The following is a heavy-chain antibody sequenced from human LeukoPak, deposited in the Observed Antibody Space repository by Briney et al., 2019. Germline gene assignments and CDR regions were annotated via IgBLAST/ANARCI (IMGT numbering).Heavy chain of an antibody. CDR3: AKDLRSSADSKMGAADY. D-gene: IGHD1-26*01. J-gene: IGHJ4*02. Sequence: GGSLRLSCVASGFTISNYRMNWVRQAPGKGLEWVSNISSSSSSIFYADPVKGRFTISRDSSKNTLYLQMNSLRAEDTAVYYCAKDLRSSADSKMGAADYWGQGTLVTVSS. V-gene: IGHV3-48*01. CDR2: ISSSSSSI. CDR1: GFTISNYR.